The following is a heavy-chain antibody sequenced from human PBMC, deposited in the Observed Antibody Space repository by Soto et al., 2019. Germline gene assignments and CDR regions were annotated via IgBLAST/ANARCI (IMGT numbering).Heavy chain of an antibody. J-gene: IGHJ4*02. D-gene: IGHD2-15*01. CDR2: INAGNGNT. V-gene: IGHV1-3*01. Sequence: QVPLVQSGAEVKKPGASVKVSCKASGYAFTSYAMHWVRQAPGQRLEWMGWINAGNGNTKYSQKFQGRVTITRDTSASTAYMELSSLTSEDTAVYYCAREEGYCSGGSCYSGVIDYWGQGTLVTVSS. CDR1: GYAFTSYA. CDR3: AREEGYCSGGSCYSGVIDY.